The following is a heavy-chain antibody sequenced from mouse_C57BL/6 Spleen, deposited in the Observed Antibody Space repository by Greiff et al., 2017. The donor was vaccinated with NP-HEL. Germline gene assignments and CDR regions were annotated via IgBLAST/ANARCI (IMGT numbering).Heavy chain of an antibody. CDR1: GFTFSSYA. J-gene: IGHJ4*01. CDR2: ISDGGSYT. D-gene: IGHD6-2*01. V-gene: IGHV5-4*01. CDR3: TRDLFYAMGY. Sequence: EVKLVESGGGLVKPGGSLKLSCAASGFTFSSYAMSWVRQTPEKRLEWVATISDGGSYTYYPDNVKGRFTISRDNAKNNLYLQMSHLKSEDTAVYYCTRDLFYAMGYWGQGTSVTVAS.